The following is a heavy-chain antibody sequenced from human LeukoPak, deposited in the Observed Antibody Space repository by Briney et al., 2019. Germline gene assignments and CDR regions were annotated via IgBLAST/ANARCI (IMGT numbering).Heavy chain of an antibody. CDR2: IYHGGRT. V-gene: IGHV4-38-2*02. D-gene: IGHD4-17*01. CDR3: ARVTYGDFHFDY. CDR1: GYSISSGYY. Sequence: SETLSLTCTVSGYSISSGYYWGWVRQPPGKGLEWIASIYHGGRTYYNPSLESRVTISVDTSKNQFSLKLNSVTAADTAVYYCARVTYGDFHFDYWGQGTLVTVSS. J-gene: IGHJ4*02.